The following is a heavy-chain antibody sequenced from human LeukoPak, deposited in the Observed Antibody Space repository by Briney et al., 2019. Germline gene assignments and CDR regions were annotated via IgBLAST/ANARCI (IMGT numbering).Heavy chain of an antibody. CDR2: IYYSGST. CDR3: ARHLLGYDYGDYVGLGYVDI. Sequence: PSETLSLTCTVSGGSISSSSYYWGWIRQPPGKGLECLGSIYYSGSTYYNPSLKSRVTISVDTSKNQFSLKLSPVTAADTAVYYCARHLLGYDYGDYVGLGYVDIWGQGTMVTVSS. D-gene: IGHD4-17*01. J-gene: IGHJ3*02. CDR1: GGSISSSSYY. V-gene: IGHV4-39*01.